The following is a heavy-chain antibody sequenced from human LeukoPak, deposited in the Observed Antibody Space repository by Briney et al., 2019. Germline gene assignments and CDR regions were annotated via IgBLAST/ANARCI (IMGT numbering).Heavy chain of an antibody. CDR2: IYHSGST. Sequence: SETLSLTCAVYGGSFSGYYWSWIRQPPGKGLEWIGSIYHSGSTYYNPSLKSRVTISVDTSKNQFSLKLSSVTAADTAVYYCARVVQTYYSYMDVWGKGTTVTVSS. CDR1: GGSFSGYY. CDR3: ARVVQTYYSYMDV. V-gene: IGHV4-34*01. J-gene: IGHJ6*03.